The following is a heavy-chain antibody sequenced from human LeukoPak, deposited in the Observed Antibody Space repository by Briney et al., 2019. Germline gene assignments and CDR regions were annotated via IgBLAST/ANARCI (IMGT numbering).Heavy chain of an antibody. V-gene: IGHV3-30*04. J-gene: IGHJ6*04. Sequence: GRSLRLSCAASGFTLSSYAMHWVRQAPGKGLEWVAVISYDGSNKYYADSVKGRFTISRDNSKNTLYLQMNSLRAEDTAVYYCAREPIAVAGTDYYYGMDVWGKGTTVTVSS. CDR2: ISYDGSNK. D-gene: IGHD6-19*01. CDR3: AREPIAVAGTDYYYGMDV. CDR1: GFTLSSYA.